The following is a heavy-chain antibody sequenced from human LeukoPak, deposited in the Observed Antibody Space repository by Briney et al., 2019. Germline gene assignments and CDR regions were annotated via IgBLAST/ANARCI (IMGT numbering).Heavy chain of an antibody. D-gene: IGHD6-13*01. CDR2: INPNSGGT. Sequence: ASVKVSCKASGYTFTGYYMHWVRQAPAQGLEWMGWINPNSGGTNYAQKFQGWVTMTRDTSISTAYMELSRLRSDDTAVYYCARALAAAERYYYGMDVWGQGTTVTVSS. V-gene: IGHV1-2*04. CDR1: GYTFTGYY. CDR3: ARALAAAERYYYGMDV. J-gene: IGHJ6*02.